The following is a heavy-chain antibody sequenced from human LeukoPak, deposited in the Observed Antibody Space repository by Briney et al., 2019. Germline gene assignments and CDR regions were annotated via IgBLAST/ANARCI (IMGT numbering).Heavy chain of an antibody. D-gene: IGHD3-3*01. J-gene: IGHJ4*02. CDR1: GGSFSGYY. CDR3: ARRDFWSGYYNY. V-gene: IGHV4-34*01. CDR2: INHSGST. Sequence: KPSETLSLTCGVYGGSFSGYYWNWIRQPPGKGLEWIGEINHSGSTNYNPSLKSRVTISGDTSKNQFSLKLTSATAADTAVYYCARRDFWSGYYNYWGQGTLVTVSS.